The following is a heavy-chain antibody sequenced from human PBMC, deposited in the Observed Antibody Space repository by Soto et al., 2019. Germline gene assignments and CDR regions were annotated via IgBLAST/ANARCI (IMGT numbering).Heavy chain of an antibody. CDR3: AGQGCGSTSCYGHLDY. J-gene: IGHJ4*01. V-gene: IGHV3-11*06. D-gene: IGHD2-2*01. Sequence: GGSLRLSCAASGFMFSEYYMSWIRQAPGKGLECVGHISGSSSYTSDADSVKGRFTTSRDNAKNSLYLQMNSLRAEDTAVYYCAGQGCGSTSCYGHLDYWGHGTLVTVSS. CDR2: ISGSSSYT. CDR1: GFMFSEYY.